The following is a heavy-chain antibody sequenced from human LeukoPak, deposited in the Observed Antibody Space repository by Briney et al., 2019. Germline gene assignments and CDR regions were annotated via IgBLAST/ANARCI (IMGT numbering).Heavy chain of an antibody. CDR1: GFTFSSYW. CDR2: IKQDGSEK. D-gene: IGHD3-22*01. V-gene: IGHV3-7*03. J-gene: IGHJ4*02. Sequence: GGSLRLSCAGSGFTFSSYWMSWVRQAPGKGLEWVANIKQDGSEKHYVDSVKGRFTISRDNAKNSLYLQMNSLRAEDTALYYCAKESFYDSSGYPLDYWGQGTLVTVSS. CDR3: AKESFYDSSGYPLDY.